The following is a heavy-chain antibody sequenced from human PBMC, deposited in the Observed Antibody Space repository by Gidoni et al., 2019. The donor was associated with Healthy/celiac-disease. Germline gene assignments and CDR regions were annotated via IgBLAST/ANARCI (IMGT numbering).Heavy chain of an antibody. CDR1: GFTFSISA. Sequence: QVQLVESGGGVVQPGRSLRLSWAASGFTFSISARHWVRQAPGTGLAWVAVISYDGSNKYYADSVKGRFTISRDNSKNTLYLQMNSLRAEDTAVYYCAREVYCSSTSCSPWAFDIWGQGTMVTVSS. D-gene: IGHD2-2*01. J-gene: IGHJ3*02. V-gene: IGHV3-30-3*01. CDR2: ISYDGSNK. CDR3: AREVYCSSTSCSPWAFDI.